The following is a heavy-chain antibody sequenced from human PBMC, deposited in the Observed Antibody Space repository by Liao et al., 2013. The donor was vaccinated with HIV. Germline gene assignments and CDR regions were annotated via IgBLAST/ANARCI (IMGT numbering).Heavy chain of an antibody. CDR3: ARECGGDCHVAPGEGYYFYYYMDV. CDR1: GGSISRGGYA. Sequence: QLQLQESGSGRVKPSQNLALTCGVSGGSISRGGYAWGWIRQPPGKGLEWIGHFYHTESTSYNPSLKSRVTISVDKSKNQVSLKMDSMSAADTATYYCARECGGDCHVAPGEGYYFYYYMDVWGRGTTVTVSS. V-gene: IGHV4-30-2*01. D-gene: IGHD2-21*01. CDR2: FYHTEST. J-gene: IGHJ6*03.